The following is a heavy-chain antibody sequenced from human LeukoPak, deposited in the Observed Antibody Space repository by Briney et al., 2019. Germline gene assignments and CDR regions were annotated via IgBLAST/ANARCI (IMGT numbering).Heavy chain of an antibody. D-gene: IGHD3-16*01. CDR2: ISGSGDTI. Sequence: GGSLRLSCAASGFTFSDYYMNWIRQAPGKGLEWVSYISGSGDTIYYADSVKGRFTISRDNAKNSLYLQMNSLRAEDTAVYYCARVGFGGTKLGGIWGQGTMVTVSS. CDR3: ARVGFGGTKLGGI. V-gene: IGHV3-11*04. J-gene: IGHJ3*02. CDR1: GFTFSDYY.